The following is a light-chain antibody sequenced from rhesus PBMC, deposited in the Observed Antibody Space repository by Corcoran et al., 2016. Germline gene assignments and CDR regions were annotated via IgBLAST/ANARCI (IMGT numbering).Light chain of an antibody. CDR3: QQGQSNPYS. V-gene: IGKV1-32*04. CDR2: YGN. CDR1: QGISSF. J-gene: IGKJ2*01. Sequence: DIQMSQSPSSLSASVGDRVTITCRASQGISSFLNWYQHKPGKTPKLRIYYGNTLVTGVPSRVSGSGSGTDFTLTISSLQPEDFATYYCQQGQSNPYSFGQGTKVEIK.